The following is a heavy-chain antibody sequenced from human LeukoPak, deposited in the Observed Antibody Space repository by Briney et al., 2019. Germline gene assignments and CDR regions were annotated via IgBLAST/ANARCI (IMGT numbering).Heavy chain of an antibody. V-gene: IGHV3-15*01. D-gene: IGHD5-12*01. Sequence: ETLSLTCTVSGGSISSYYWSWVRQAPGKGLEWVGRIKSKTDGGTTDYAAPVKGRFTISRDDSKNTLYLQMNSLKTEDTAVYYCTTGSGYDFFDYWGQGTLVTVSS. J-gene: IGHJ4*02. CDR2: IKSKTDGGTT. CDR1: GGSISSYY. CDR3: TTGSGYDFFDY.